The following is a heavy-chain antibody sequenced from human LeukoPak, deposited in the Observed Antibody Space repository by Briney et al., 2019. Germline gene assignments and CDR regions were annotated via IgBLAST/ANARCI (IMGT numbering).Heavy chain of an antibody. V-gene: IGHV3-74*01. D-gene: IGHD3-3*01. Sequence: GGSLRLSCAASGFTFSSYWMHWVRQAPGKGLVWVSRLNSDGTNTYYADSVKGRFTISRDNAKNTLYLQMNSLRAEDTAVYYCARDSSAYYDFWSGYSPDYMDVWGKGTTVTVSS. J-gene: IGHJ6*03. CDR1: GFTFSSYW. CDR3: ARDSSAYYDFWSGYSPDYMDV. CDR2: LNSDGTNT.